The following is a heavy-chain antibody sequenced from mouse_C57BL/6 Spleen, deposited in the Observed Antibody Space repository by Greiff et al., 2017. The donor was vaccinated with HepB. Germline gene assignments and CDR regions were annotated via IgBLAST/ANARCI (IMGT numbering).Heavy chain of an antibody. V-gene: IGHV5-17*01. CDR1: GFTFSDYG. D-gene: IGHD3-2*02. CDR2: ISSGSSTI. CDR3: ARELRLGFAY. Sequence: EVQLVESGGGLVKPGGSLKLSCAASGFTFSDYGMHWVRQAPEKGLEWVAYISSGSSTIYYADTVKGRFTISRDNAKNTLFLQMTSLRSEDTAMYYCARELRLGFAYWGQGTLVTVSA. J-gene: IGHJ3*01.